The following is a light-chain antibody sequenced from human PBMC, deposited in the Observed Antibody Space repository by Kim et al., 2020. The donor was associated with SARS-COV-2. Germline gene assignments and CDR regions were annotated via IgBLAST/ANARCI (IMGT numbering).Light chain of an antibody. CDR2: DAS. CDR1: QSGSRW. Sequence: ASVGDRVTITCRGSQSGSRWLALYQQTPGKAPKLVIFDASSLQSGVPSRFSGSGSGTEFTLTISSLLPDDFATFYCQQYYSYPWTFGQRTKVEIK. V-gene: IGKV1-5*01. CDR3: QQYYSYPWT. J-gene: IGKJ1*01.